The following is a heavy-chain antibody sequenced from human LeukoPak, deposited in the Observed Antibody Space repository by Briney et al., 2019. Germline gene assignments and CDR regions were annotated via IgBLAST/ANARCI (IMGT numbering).Heavy chain of an antibody. D-gene: IGHD2-2*02. V-gene: IGHV3-15*01. CDR2: IKSKTDGGTT. CDR3: TRVVPAAIYYYYYMDV. CDR1: GFTFSSYW. J-gene: IGHJ6*03. Sequence: PGGSLRLSCAASGFTFSSYWMSWVRQAPGKGLEWVGRIKSKTDGGTTDYAAPVKGRFTISRDDSKNTLYLQMNSLKTEDTAVYYCTRVVPAAIYYYYYMDVWGKGTTVTVSS.